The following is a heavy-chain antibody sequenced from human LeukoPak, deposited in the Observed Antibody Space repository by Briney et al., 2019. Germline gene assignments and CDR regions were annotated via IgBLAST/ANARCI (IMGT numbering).Heavy chain of an antibody. D-gene: IGHD5-18*01. J-gene: IGHJ4*02. CDR2: IYYSGST. CDR3: ATSWIQLCPDY. CDR1: GGSISSSSYY. V-gene: IGHV4-39*07. Sequence: SETLSLTCTVSGGSISSSSYYWGWIRQPPGKGLEWIGSIYYSGSTYYNPSLKSRVTISVDTSKNQFSLKLSSVTAADTAVYYCATSWIQLCPDYWGQGTLVTVSS.